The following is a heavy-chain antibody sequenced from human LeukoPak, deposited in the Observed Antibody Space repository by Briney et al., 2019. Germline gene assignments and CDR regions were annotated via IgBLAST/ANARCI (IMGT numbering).Heavy chain of an antibody. V-gene: IGHV1-18*01. CDR1: GYTFTSFG. D-gene: IGHD2-8*01. CDR2: ISPYNGNT. CDR3: ATCHCTYGVCYGECEYFQH. Sequence: ASVKVSCKASGYTFTSFGISWVRQAPGQGLEWMTWISPYNGNTNYAQKVQGRVTVTTDTSTSTAYKELRSLRSDDTAVYYCATCHCTYGVCYGECEYFQHWGQGTLVTVSS. J-gene: IGHJ1*01.